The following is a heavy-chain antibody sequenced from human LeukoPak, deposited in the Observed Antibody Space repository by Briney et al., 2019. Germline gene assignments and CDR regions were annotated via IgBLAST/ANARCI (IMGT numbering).Heavy chain of an antibody. V-gene: IGHV3-13*01. D-gene: IGHD6-19*01. CDR3: ARAVAGTHWFDP. Sequence: GGSLRLSCAASGFTLSTYDMRWVRQPPGKGLEWVSGIDIPGNTYYPDSVKGRFTMSRESAKNSLYLQMNSLRAGDTAVYYCARAVAGTHWFDPWGQGTLVTVSS. CDR2: IDIPGNT. J-gene: IGHJ5*02. CDR1: GFTLSTYD.